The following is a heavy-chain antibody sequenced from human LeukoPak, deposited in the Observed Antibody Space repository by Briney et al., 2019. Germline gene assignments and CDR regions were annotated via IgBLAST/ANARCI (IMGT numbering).Heavy chain of an antibody. CDR2: IYYSGST. Sequence: SQTLSLTCTVSGGSISSSSYYWGWIRQPPGKGLEWIGSIYYSGSTYYNPSLKSRVTISVDTSKNQFSLKLSSVTAADTAVYFCARDEGVLRFLEYWGQGIQVPVSS. CDR1: GGSISSSSYY. J-gene: IGHJ4*02. D-gene: IGHD3-3*01. CDR3: ARDEGVLRFLEY. V-gene: IGHV4-39*07.